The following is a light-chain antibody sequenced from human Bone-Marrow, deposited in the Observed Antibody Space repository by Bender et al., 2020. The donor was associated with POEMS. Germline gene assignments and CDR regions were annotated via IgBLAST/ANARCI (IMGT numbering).Light chain of an antibody. CDR3: SSYTTSYTRV. J-gene: IGLJ3*02. V-gene: IGLV2-11*01. CDR1: SSDVGGYNV. Sequence: QSALTQPRSVSGSPGQSVTISCTGTSSDVGGYNVVSWYQQHPGKAPKLILYEDSKRPSGVSHRFSGSKSGNTASLTISGLQPEDEADYYCSSYTTSYTRVFGGGTKLTVL. CDR2: EDS.